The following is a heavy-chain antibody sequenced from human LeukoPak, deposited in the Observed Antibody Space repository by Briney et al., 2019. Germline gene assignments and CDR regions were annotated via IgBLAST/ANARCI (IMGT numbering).Heavy chain of an antibody. CDR1: GGSISSYY. CDR3: ARSRGYSRFDY. CDR2: IYYSGST. V-gene: IGHV4-59*12. D-gene: IGHD5-18*01. J-gene: IGHJ4*02. Sequence: SETLSLTCTVSGGSISSYYWSWIRQPPGKGLEWIGYIYYSGSTNYNPSLKSRVTISVDTSKNQFSLRLYSVIAADTAVYYCARSRGYSRFDYWGQGTLVTVSS.